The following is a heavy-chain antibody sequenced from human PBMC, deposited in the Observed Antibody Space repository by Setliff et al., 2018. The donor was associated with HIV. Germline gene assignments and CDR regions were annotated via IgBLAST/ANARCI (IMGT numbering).Heavy chain of an antibody. Sequence: SETLSLTCAVFGYSFSNGYYWGWIRQPPGKGPEWIGSIYHSGSTYYSPSLKSRVSISVDTSKNQFSLELRSVTAADTAVYYCAGRIATAAYYFDYWGRGTLVTVS. D-gene: IGHD6-13*01. CDR2: IYHSGST. CDR3: AGRIATAAYYFDY. CDR1: GYSFSNGYY. V-gene: IGHV4-38-2*01. J-gene: IGHJ4*02.